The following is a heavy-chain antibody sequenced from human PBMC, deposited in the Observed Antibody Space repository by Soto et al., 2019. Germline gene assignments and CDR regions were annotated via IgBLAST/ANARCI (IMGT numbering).Heavy chain of an antibody. J-gene: IGHJ4*02. D-gene: IGHD1-20*01. CDR1: GGSISSYY. CDR2: IYTSGST. Sequence: QVQLQESGPGLVKPSETLSLTCTVSGGSISSYYWSWIRQPAGKGPEWMGRIYTSGSTNYNPSLKIRVPMSVDTSTNQFPLKLSSVTAADTAVYYCARDRNWNYFDYWGQGTLVTVSS. V-gene: IGHV4-4*07. CDR3: ARDRNWNYFDY.